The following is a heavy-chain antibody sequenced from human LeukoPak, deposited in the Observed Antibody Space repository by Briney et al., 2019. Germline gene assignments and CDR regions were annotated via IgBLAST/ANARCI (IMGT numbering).Heavy chain of an antibody. Sequence: GGSLRLSCAASGFTFSSYWMGWVRPAQGKGLEWVANIKQDRSEKYYVDSVKGRFTISRDNAKNSLYLQMNSLRAGDTAVYYCARDDRYAAYWGQGTLVTVSS. CDR1: GFTFSSYW. D-gene: IGHD1-1*01. CDR3: ARDDRYAAY. CDR2: IKQDRSEK. V-gene: IGHV3-7*01. J-gene: IGHJ4*02.